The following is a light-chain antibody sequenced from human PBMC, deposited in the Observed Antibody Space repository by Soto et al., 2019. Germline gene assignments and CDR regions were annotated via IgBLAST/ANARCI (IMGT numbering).Light chain of an antibody. V-gene: IGKV1-5*01. CDR1: QSISRW. CDR2: DAS. Sequence: DIQMTQSPSTLSSSVGDRVTITCRARQSISRWLAWYQEKPGKAPKLLIYDASSLESGVPSRFSGSGSGTEFTLNISSLQPDDFATYYCQQYNGYYRTFGQGTKLEIK. J-gene: IGKJ2*01. CDR3: QQYNGYYRT.